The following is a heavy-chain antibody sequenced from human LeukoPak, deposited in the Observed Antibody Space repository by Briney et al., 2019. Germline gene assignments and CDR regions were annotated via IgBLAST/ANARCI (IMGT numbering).Heavy chain of an antibody. Sequence: GGSLRLSCAASGFIFNTYGTSWVRQAPGKGLEWVSIINANSGTTSYPASVRGRFTISRDNSKNTLFLQQNTLRADDTATYYCAKPISGGLAVTADWFHPWGQGTLVVVSS. CDR1: GFIFNTYG. J-gene: IGHJ5*01. CDR3: AKPISGGLAVTADWFHP. V-gene: IGHV3-23*01. D-gene: IGHD6-19*01. CDR2: INANSGTT.